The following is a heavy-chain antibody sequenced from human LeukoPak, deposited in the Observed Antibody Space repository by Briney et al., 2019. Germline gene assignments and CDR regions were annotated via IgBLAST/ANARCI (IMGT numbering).Heavy chain of an antibody. J-gene: IGHJ5*02. CDR1: GGSISSYY. D-gene: IGHD3-22*01. V-gene: IGHV4-34*01. Sequence: PSETLSLTCTVSGGSISSYYWSWIRQPPGKGLEWIGEINHSGSTNYNPSLKSRVTISVDTSKNQFSLKLSSVTAADTAVYYCARGAGGYPSNWFDPWGQGTLVTVSS. CDR3: ARGAGGYPSNWFDP. CDR2: INHSGST.